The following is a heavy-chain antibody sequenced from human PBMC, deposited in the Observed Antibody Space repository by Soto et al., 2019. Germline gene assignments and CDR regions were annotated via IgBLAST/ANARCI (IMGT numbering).Heavy chain of an antibody. CDR2: IYPCDSDT. CDR3: ARASKGVATLGRGFDY. CDR1: GYSFTSYW. J-gene: IGHJ4*02. D-gene: IGHD5-12*01. Sequence: GESLKISCKGSGYSFTSYWIGWVRQMPGKGLEWMGIIYPCDSDTRYSPSFQGQVTISADKSISTAYLQWSSLKASDTAMYYCARASKGVATLGRGFDYWGQGTLVTVSS. V-gene: IGHV5-51*01.